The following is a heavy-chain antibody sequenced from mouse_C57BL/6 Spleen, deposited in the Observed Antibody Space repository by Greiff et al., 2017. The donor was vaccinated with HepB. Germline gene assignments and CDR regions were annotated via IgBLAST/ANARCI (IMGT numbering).Heavy chain of an antibody. Sequence: EVKLMESGPGLVKPSQSLSLTCSVTGYSITSGYYWNWIRQFPGNKLEWMGYISYDGSNNYNPSLKNRISITRDTSKNQFFLKLNSVTTEDTATYYCARGENYGSSYGWFAYWGQGTLVTVSA. CDR1: GYSITSGYY. D-gene: IGHD1-1*01. CDR3: ARGENYGSSYGWFAY. V-gene: IGHV3-6*01. J-gene: IGHJ3*01. CDR2: ISYDGSN.